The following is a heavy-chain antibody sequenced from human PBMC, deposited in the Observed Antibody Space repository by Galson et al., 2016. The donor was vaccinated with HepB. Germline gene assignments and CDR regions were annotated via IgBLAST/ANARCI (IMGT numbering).Heavy chain of an antibody. D-gene: IGHD2-15*01. J-gene: IGHJ6*02. CDR2: INIYNGNI. V-gene: IGHV1-18*01. Sequence: SVKVSCKASGYTFINYGISWVRQAPGQGLEWMGRINIYNGNINYAQKLQGRVSITTDACTSTAYMELRSLRSDDTAVYFCARGEVGLYCSGSRCREDYYGLDVWGHGTTVAVSS. CDR1: GYTFINYG. CDR3: ARGEVGLYCSGSRCREDYYGLDV.